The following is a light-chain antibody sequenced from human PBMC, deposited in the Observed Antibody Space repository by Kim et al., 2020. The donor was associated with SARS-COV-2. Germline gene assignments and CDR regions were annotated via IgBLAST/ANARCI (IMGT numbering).Light chain of an antibody. CDR2: QDR. CDR3: QAWDSSTVV. V-gene: IGLV3-1*01. CDR1: KLGDKY. Sequence: SYELTQPPSVSVSPGQTASITCSGDKLGDKYACWYQQKPGQSPVLVIHQDRKRTSGIPERFSGSNSGNTATLTISGTQAMDEADYYCQAWDSSTVVFGGG. J-gene: IGLJ2*01.